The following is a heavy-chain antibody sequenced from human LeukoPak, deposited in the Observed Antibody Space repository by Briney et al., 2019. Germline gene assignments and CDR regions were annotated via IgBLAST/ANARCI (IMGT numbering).Heavy chain of an antibody. CDR3: ARDGDDYGDNGDWFDP. J-gene: IGHJ5*02. Sequence: PSETLSLTCTVSGGSISSGGYYWSWIRQHPGKGLERIGYIYYSGSTYYNPSLKSRVTISVDTSKNQFSLKLSSVTAADTAVYYCARDGDDYGDNGDWFDPWGQGTLVTVSS. D-gene: IGHD4-17*01. CDR2: IYYSGST. CDR1: GGSISSGGYY. V-gene: IGHV4-31*03.